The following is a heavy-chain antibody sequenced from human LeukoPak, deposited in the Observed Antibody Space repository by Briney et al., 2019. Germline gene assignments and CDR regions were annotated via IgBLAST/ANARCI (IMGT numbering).Heavy chain of an antibody. CDR1: GFTIPNYA. CDR2: IRGSGGST. CDR3: ARDLRLITSRYGMDV. J-gene: IGHJ6*02. Sequence: PGGSLRLSCAASGFTIPNYAINWVRQAPGKGLEWVSAIRGSGGSTYYTDSVKGRFTISRDNAKNSLYLQMNRLRDEDTAVYYCARDLRLITSRYGMDVWGQGTTVTVSS. V-gene: IGHV3-23*01. D-gene: IGHD3-16*01.